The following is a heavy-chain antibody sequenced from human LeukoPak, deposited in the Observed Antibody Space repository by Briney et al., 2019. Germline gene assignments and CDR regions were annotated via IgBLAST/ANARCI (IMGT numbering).Heavy chain of an antibody. Sequence: ASVKVSCKASGNTFTSYGISWVRQAPGQGLEWMGWISAYNGNTNYAQKLQGRVTMTTDTSTSTAYMELRSLRSDDTAVYYCARDGTTMVRGVITPFDYWGQGTLVTVSS. J-gene: IGHJ4*02. CDR1: GNTFTSYG. V-gene: IGHV1-18*01. CDR3: ARDGTTMVRGVITPFDY. D-gene: IGHD3-10*01. CDR2: ISAYNGNT.